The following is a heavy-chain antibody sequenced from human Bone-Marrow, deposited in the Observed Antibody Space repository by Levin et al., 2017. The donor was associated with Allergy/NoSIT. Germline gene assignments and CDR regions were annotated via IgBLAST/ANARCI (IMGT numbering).Heavy chain of an antibody. CDR2: ISSDGSQE. J-gene: IGHJ4*02. CDR1: GFKFTTYA. CDR3: ARGYSGYVLDY. D-gene: IGHD5-12*01. V-gene: IGHV3-30*03. Sequence: GGSLRLSCEASGFKFTTYAFHWVRQAPGKGLEWVAIISSDGSQEDYLDSVRGRFTISRDNSKDTVYLQINSLRAEDTGLYYCARGYSGYVLDYWGQGTLAAVSS.